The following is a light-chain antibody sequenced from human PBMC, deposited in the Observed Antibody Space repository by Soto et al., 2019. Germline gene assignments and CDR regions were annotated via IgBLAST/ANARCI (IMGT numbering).Light chain of an antibody. CDR2: EVS. Sequence: QSVLTQPASVSGSPGQSITISCTGTSSDVGSYNLVSWYQQHPGKAPKLMIYEVSKRPSGVSNRFSGSKSGNTASLTISGLQAEEETNYYCCSYPGSSTFYVVGTGTKVTVL. CDR3: CSYPGSSTFYV. CDR1: SSDVGSYNL. J-gene: IGLJ1*01. V-gene: IGLV2-23*02.